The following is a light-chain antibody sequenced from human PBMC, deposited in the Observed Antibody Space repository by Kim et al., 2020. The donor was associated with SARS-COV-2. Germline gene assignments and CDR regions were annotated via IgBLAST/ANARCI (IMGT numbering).Light chain of an antibody. V-gene: IGLV1-47*01. Sequence: GQRVTISCSGSSSNIGRSYVFWYQQLPGPAPKLLIYRNNQRPSGVPDRFSGSKSGTSASLAISGLRSEDEADYYCAAWDDSLSGYVFGTGTKVTVL. CDR1: SSNIGRSY. CDR2: RNN. CDR3: AAWDDSLSGYV. J-gene: IGLJ1*01.